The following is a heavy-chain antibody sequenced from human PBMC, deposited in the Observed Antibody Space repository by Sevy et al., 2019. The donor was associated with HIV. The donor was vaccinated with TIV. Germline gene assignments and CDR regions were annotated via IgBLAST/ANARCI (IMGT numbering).Heavy chain of an antibody. CDR3: ARVRYNYGQKYFDY. CDR1: GFTFSDYY. J-gene: IGHJ4*02. V-gene: IGHV3-11*06. Sequence: GGSLRLSCTASGFTFSDYYMSWIRQAPGKGLEWVSYISTSSSNTSYPDSVKGQFTISRDNAKNSLYLQMNSLRVEDTAVYYCARVRYNYGQKYFDYWGQGTLVTVSS. D-gene: IGHD5-18*01. CDR2: ISTSSSNT.